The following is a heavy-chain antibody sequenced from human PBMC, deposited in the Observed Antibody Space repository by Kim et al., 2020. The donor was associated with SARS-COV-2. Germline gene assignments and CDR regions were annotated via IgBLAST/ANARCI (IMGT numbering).Heavy chain of an antibody. J-gene: IGHJ4*02. Sequence: GSLRLSCAASGFTFSSYSMNWVRQAPGKGLEWVSSISSSSSYIYYADSVKGRFTISRDNAKNSLYLQMNSLRAEDTAVYYCARGMRGWELLWGDYWGQGTLVTVSS. V-gene: IGHV3-21*04. CDR2: ISSSSSYI. D-gene: IGHD1-26*01. CDR1: GFTFSSYS. CDR3: ARGMRGWELLWGDY.